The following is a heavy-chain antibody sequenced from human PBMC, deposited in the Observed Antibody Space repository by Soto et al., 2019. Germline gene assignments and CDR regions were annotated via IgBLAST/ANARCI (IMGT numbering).Heavy chain of an antibody. CDR2: IIPYLSVT. CDR3: ASGRAPDVDY. V-gene: IGHV1-69*02. J-gene: IGHJ4*02. CDR1: GGTFSKYS. Sequence: QVPLVQSGAEVKKPGSSVKVSCTASGGTFSKYSISWIRQAPGQGLEWMGRIIPYLSVTNYAQKFKGRVTITADKSTGTDYMELNNLRSEDTAVYFCASGRAPDVDYWGQGTLITVSS.